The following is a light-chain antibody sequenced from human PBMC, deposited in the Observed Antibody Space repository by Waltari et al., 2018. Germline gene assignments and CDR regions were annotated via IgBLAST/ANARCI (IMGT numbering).Light chain of an antibody. CDR3: QQYDGSILT. J-gene: IGKJ4*01. Sequence: IVLTQSPDTLSLSPGQRATLSCRASQTLNNNFLVWYQQKPSQAPRLLTHGASSRATGFPERFSGSGYGTDFTLTISRLEPEDVAVYYCQQYDGSILTFGGGTKVEI. CDR1: QTLNNNF. CDR2: GAS. V-gene: IGKV3-20*01.